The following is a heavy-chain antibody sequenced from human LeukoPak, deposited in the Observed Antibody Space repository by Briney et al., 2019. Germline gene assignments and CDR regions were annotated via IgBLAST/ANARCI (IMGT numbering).Heavy chain of an antibody. CDR3: ARDVTPPYCSSSSCYYPPYYMDV. D-gene: IGHD2-2*01. J-gene: IGHJ6*03. Sequence: PGGSLRLSCVASGFTFSFYWMSWVRQAPGKGLEWVANMKQDGTESQYVDSVKGRFTISRDNAKNSLYLQMNSLRAEDTAVYYCARDVTPPYCSSSSCYYPPYYMDVWGKGTTVTVSS. V-gene: IGHV3-7*01. CDR1: GFTFSFYW. CDR2: MKQDGTES.